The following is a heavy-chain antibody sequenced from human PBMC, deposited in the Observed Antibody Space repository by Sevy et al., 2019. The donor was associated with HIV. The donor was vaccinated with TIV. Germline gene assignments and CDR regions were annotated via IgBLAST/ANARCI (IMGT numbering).Heavy chain of an antibody. CDR1: GFTFSKYS. V-gene: IGHV3-23*01. CDR2: LSFGCGEI. D-gene: IGHD2-8*01. CDR3: AREGCTKPHDY. Sequence: GGSLRLSCAASGFTFSKYSMSWVLQPPGKRLEWVSTLSFGCGEINYADSVKGRFTISRDNSKGSVYLQMNNLRPEDTAVYYCAREGCTKPHDYWGQGTLVTVSS. J-gene: IGHJ4*02.